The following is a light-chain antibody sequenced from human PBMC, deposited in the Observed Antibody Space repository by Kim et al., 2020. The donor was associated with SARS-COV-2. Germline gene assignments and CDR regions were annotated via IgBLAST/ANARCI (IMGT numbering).Light chain of an antibody. CDR3: QQYNNWPPIT. Sequence: SPGDRATLSGRASQSVSSNVAWYQQKPGQAPRLLIDGASTRATGIPARFSGSGSGTEFTLTISSLQSEDFAVYYCQQYNNWPPITFGQGTRLEIK. V-gene: IGKV3-15*01. CDR2: GAS. CDR1: QSVSSN. J-gene: IGKJ5*01.